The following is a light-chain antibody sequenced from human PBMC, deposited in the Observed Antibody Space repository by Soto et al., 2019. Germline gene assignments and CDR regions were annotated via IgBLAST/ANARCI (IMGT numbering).Light chain of an antibody. V-gene: IGKV1-17*01. CDR2: AAS. CDR3: QQYYSFPPT. J-gene: IGKJ1*01. CDR1: QGIRND. Sequence: DIQMTQSPSSLSASVGDRVTITCRASQGIRNDLGWYQQKPGKAPKRLIYAASSLQSGAPSRFSGSESGTDFTLTISCLQSEDFATYYCQQYYSFPPTFGQGTKVDIK.